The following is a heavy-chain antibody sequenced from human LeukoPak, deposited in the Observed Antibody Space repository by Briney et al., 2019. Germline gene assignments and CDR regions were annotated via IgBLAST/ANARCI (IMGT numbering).Heavy chain of an antibody. CDR2: THPGDSDT. V-gene: IGHV5-51*01. CDR1: GYIFNIYW. CDR3: ARSASGMNGFDY. J-gene: IGHJ4*02. D-gene: IGHD2-15*01. Sequence: GESLKISCKASGYIFNIYWIAWVRQMPGKGLECMGITHPGDSDTRYSPSFQGQVTISADKSISTAYLQWSSLKASDTAMYYCARSASGMNGFDYWGQGTLVTVSS.